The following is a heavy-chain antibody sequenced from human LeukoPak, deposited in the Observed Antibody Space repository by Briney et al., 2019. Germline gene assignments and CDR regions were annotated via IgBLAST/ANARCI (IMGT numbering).Heavy chain of an antibody. J-gene: IGHJ3*02. CDR3: ARDRSQGYFDWLLSNTNAFDI. CDR1: GYTFTSYG. CDR2: ISAYNGNT. Sequence: ASVKVSCKASGYTFTSYGISWVRQAPGQGLEWMGWISAYNGNTNYAQKLQGRVTMTTDTYTSTVYVELRSLRSDDTAVYYCARDRSQGYFDWLLSNTNAFDIWGQGTMVTVSS. V-gene: IGHV1-18*01. D-gene: IGHD3-9*01.